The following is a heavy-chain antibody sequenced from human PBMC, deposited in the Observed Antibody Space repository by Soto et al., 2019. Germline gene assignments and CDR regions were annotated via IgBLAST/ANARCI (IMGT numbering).Heavy chain of an antibody. CDR3: ARVGALGSSSCFDY. V-gene: IGHV4-34*01. CDR2: LNHSGST. CDR1: GGCFSGHY. Sequence: LETLSLTCAVSGGCFSGHYWSWIRQRPGKGLEWIGELNHSGSTNYNPSLKSRVTISVDTSKNQFSLKLSSVTAADTAVYFCARVGALGSSSCFDYWGQGTLVTVS. J-gene: IGHJ4*02. D-gene: IGHD6-13*01.